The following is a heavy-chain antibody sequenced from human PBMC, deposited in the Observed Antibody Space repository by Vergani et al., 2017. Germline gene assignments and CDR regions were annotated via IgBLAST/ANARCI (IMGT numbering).Heavy chain of an antibody. V-gene: IGHV3-7*03. Sequence: EVQLVESGGGLVQPGGSLRLSCAASGFLFSDYWLNWVRQSPGGGLEWVANIKQDGSEEFYVDSVKGRFTISRDNAKNSVFLQINGLRAEDTAVYYCAKVGRSEVAGTFGAFDIWGQGTMVTVSS. D-gene: IGHD6-19*01. CDR3: AKVGRSEVAGTFGAFDI. CDR2: IKQDGSEE. J-gene: IGHJ3*02. CDR1: GFLFSDYW.